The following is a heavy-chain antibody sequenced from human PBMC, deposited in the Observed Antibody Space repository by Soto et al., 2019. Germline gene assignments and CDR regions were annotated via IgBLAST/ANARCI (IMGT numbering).Heavy chain of an antibody. CDR1: GFTFSSYS. Sequence: GGSLRLSCAASGFTFSSYSMNWVRQAPGKGLEWVSYISSSSSTIYYADSVKGRFTISRDNAKNSLYLQMNSLRAEDTAVYYCARDQGIITYYYDSSGYQIYWGQGTLVTVSS. CDR2: ISSSSSTI. J-gene: IGHJ4*02. D-gene: IGHD3-22*01. V-gene: IGHV3-48*04. CDR3: ARDQGIITYYYDSSGYQIY.